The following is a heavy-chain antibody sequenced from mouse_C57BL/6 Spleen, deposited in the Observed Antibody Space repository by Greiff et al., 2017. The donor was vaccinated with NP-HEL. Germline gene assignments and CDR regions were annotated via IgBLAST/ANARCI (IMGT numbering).Heavy chain of an antibody. Sequence: QVQLQQPGAELVRPGSSVKLSCKASGYTFTSYWMHWVKQRPIQGLEWIGNIDPSDSENHYNQKFKDKATLTVDKSSSTAYMQLSSLTSEDSAVYYCARQDYGSSPFAYWGQGTLVTVSA. J-gene: IGHJ3*01. CDR1: GYTFTSYW. D-gene: IGHD1-1*01. V-gene: IGHV1-52*01. CDR3: ARQDYGSSPFAY. CDR2: IDPSDSEN.